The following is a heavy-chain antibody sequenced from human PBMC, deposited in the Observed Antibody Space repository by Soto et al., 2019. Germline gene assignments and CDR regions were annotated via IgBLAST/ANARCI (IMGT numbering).Heavy chain of an antibody. V-gene: IGHV3-23*01. Sequence: EVQLLESGGGLLQPGGALRLSCAASGFTFSNYAMSWVRHAPGKGLERVSAISGSGGSTYYADSGKGRFTNSSDNSKNTLYVQMNSLRAEDTAVYYCAGGYYDYVWGSYRYDYGMDVWGQGTTVTVSS. CDR2: ISGSGGST. CDR1: GFTFSNYA. CDR3: AGGYYDYVWGSYRYDYGMDV. J-gene: IGHJ6*02. D-gene: IGHD3-16*02.